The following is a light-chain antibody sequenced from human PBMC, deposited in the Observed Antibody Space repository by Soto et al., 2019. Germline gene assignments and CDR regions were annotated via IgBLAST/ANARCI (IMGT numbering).Light chain of an antibody. Sequence: EIVLTQSPGTLSLSPGERATLSCRASQSVSSANFAWYQQKPGQAPRLLIYGASSRATGIPDRFSGSGSGTEFTLTITRLQSEDFATYYCQQYNYWPPITFGQGTRLEIK. V-gene: IGKV3D-15*01. J-gene: IGKJ5*01. CDR1: QSVSSAN. CDR3: QQYNYWPPIT. CDR2: GAS.